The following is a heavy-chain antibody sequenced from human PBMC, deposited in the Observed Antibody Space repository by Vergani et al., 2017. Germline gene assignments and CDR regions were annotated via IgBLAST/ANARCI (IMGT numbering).Heavy chain of an antibody. V-gene: IGHV1-69-2*01. J-gene: IGHJ6*02. CDR1: GYTFTDHY. D-gene: IGHD4-17*01. CDR2: VDPEDGET. CDR3: ATPQPVTTGGMEF. Sequence: EVQLVQSGAEVKKPGATMKISCKVSGYTFTDHYMHWVKQAPGKGLEWMGLVDPEDGETIYAEKFKGRVTIAADTSTDTAHLELSSLRSEDTAVYYCATPQPVTTGGMEFWGQGTTVIVSS.